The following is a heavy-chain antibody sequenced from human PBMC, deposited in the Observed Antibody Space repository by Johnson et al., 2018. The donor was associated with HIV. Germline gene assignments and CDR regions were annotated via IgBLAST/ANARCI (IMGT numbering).Heavy chain of an antibody. CDR2: LNWNAGST. J-gene: IGHJ3*02. D-gene: IGHD3-22*01. Sequence: MQLVESGGGVVRPGGSLRLSCAASGFTFDDYGMSWVRQVPGKGLEWVSGLNWNAGSTGYADSVKGRFTISRDNAKNSLYLQMNSLRAEDTALYYCARETNYYDSSGGLGLDIWGQGTMVTVSS. V-gene: IGHV3-20*04. CDR1: GFTFDDYG. CDR3: ARETNYYDSSGGLGLDI.